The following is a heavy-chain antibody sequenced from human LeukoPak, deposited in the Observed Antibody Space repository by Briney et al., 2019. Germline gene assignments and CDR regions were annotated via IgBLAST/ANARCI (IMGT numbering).Heavy chain of an antibody. Sequence: GGSLTHSCAASGFAFSSYSMHWVRQPPGKGLEWVAVISFDGSNKYYADSVKGRFTISRDNSKSTLYLQTNSLRTEDTAVYYCARARYGGNWGELACWGQATLVTVSS. V-gene: IGHV3-30*04. CDR3: ARARYGGNWGELAC. CDR2: ISFDGSNK. J-gene: IGHJ4*02. D-gene: IGHD4-23*01. CDR1: GFAFSSYS.